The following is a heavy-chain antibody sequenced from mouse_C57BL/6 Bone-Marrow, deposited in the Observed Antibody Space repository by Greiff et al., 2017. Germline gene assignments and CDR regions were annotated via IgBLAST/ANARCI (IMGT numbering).Heavy chain of an antibody. V-gene: IGHV1-19*01. CDR2: INPYNGGT. CDR1: GYTFTDYY. CDR3: AREYYYGSFYWYFDV. Sequence: EVQLQQSGPVLVKPGASVKMSCKASGYTFTDYYMNWVKQSHGKSLEWIGVINPYNGGTSYNQKFKGKATLTVDKSSSPAYMELNSLTSEDSAVYYCAREYYYGSFYWYFDVWGTGTTVTVSS. J-gene: IGHJ1*03. D-gene: IGHD1-1*01.